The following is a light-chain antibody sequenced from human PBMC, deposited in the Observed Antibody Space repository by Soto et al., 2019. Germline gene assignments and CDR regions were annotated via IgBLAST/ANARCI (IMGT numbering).Light chain of an antibody. CDR3: QQYNNWPPWT. CDR1: QSVSSN. V-gene: IGKV3-15*01. J-gene: IGKJ1*01. CDR2: GAS. Sequence: VMTQSPATLSVSPGERATLSCRASQSVSSNLAWYQQKPGQAPRLLIYGASTRATGIPARFSGSGSGTEFTLPISSLQSEDFAVYYGQQYNNWPPWTFGQGTKVDIK.